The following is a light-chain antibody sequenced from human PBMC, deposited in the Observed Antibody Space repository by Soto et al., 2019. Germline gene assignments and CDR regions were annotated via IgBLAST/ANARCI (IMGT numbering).Light chain of an antibody. V-gene: IGLV1-40*01. CDR1: SSNIGAGYD. J-gene: IGLJ1*01. CDR2: GNS. CDR3: QSYDSSLSGSYV. Sequence: QSVLTQPPSVSGAPGQRVTISCTGSSSNIGAGYDVHWYQQLPGTAPKLLIYGNSNRPSRVPDRFSGSKSGTSASLAITGLQAEDEADYYCQSYDSSLSGSYVFGTGTQLTVL.